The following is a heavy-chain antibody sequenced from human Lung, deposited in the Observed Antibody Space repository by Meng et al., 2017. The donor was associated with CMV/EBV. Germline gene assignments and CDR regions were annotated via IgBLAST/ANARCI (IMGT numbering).Heavy chain of an antibody. V-gene: IGHV3-30*02. Sequence: GESLKISCAASGFTFSSYGMHWVRQAPGKGLEWVVFIRYDGSNKYYADSVKGRFTISRDNSKNTLYLQMNSLRAEDTAVYYCAKDYSFDYWGQGTLVTVSS. D-gene: IGHD1-26*01. CDR2: IRYDGSNK. CDR3: AKDYSFDY. J-gene: IGHJ4*02. CDR1: GFTFSSYG.